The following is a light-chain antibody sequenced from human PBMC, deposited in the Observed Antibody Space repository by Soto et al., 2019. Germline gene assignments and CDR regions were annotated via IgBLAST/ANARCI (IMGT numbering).Light chain of an antibody. CDR2: QIS. V-gene: IGKV2-24*01. CDR1: QSLRHRDGNTY. J-gene: IGKJ1*01. Sequence: DVVLTQTPLSSPVTLGQPASFSCRSSQSLRHRDGNTYLSWLQQRPGQPPRLLIYQISKRFSGVPEGFSGRGAGTNCPLRISKVEAEDVGSYFCMQSSLLRTFGQGTRVDIK. CDR3: MQSSLLRT.